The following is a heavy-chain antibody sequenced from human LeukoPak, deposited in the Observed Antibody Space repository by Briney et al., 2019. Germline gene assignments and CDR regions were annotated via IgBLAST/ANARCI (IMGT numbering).Heavy chain of an antibody. CDR2: IYHSGST. D-gene: IGHD4-23*01. Sequence: SETLSLTCAVSGGSISSGGYSWSWIRQPPGKGLEWIGYIYHSGSTYYNPSLKSRVTISVDRSKNQFSLKLSSVTAADMAVYYCARARGKGYYYGMDVWGQGTTVTVSS. J-gene: IGHJ6*02. CDR1: GGSISSGGYS. CDR3: ARARGKGYYYGMDV. V-gene: IGHV4-30-2*01.